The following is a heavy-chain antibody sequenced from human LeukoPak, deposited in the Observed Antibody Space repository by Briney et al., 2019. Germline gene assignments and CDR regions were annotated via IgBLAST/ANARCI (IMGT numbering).Heavy chain of an antibody. J-gene: IGHJ4*02. V-gene: IGHV3-23*01. Sequence: PGGSLRLSCAASGFTFSSYAMYWVRRAPGKGLEWVLAISAGGGSNTYYADSVKGRFTISRDNSMNTLYLQMNSLRAEDTAVYYCAIRYGSTWNYFDYWGQGTLVTVSS. CDR2: ISAGGGSNT. D-gene: IGHD6-13*01. CDR3: AIRYGSTWNYFDY. CDR1: GFTFSSYA.